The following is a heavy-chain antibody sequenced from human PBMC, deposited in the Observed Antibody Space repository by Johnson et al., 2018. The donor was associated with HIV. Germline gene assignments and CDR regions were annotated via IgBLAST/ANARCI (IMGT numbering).Heavy chain of an antibody. V-gene: IGHV3-66*03. J-gene: IGHJ3*02. D-gene: IGHD6-6*01. Sequence: VQLVESGGGLIQPGGSLRLSCAASGFTVSRNYMNWVRHAPGKGLEWVSFIYSGGSTYYAAPVKGRFTISRDNSKNTLYIQMNSLRAEDTAVYYCAKQLAGHDAFDIWGQGTLATVSS. CDR2: IYSGGST. CDR1: GFTVSRNY. CDR3: AKQLAGHDAFDI.